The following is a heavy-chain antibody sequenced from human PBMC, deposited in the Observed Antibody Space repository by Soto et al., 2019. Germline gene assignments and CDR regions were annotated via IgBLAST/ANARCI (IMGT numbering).Heavy chain of an antibody. V-gene: IGHV1-2*02. D-gene: IGHD3-3*01. Sequence: SEKVSCNASGDRLTGPYMHWVRQAPGRAHAWSRAIKPNSGDTNYAQKFQGRVNMTTDTSLRTAYMELSRLTSDDTAVYYCARVPLGDFWSGWQVGYYSDMDVWGRGTTVTVSS. J-gene: IGHJ6*01. CDR2: IKPNSGDT. CDR3: ARVPLGDFWSGWQVGYYSDMDV. CDR1: GDRLTGPY.